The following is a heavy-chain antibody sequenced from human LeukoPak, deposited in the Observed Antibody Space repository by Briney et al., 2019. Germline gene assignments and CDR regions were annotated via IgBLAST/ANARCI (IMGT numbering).Heavy chain of an antibody. V-gene: IGHV4-4*02. CDR1: GGSISSSNW. CDR3: ASSGALDSSGYSVY. J-gene: IGHJ4*02. D-gene: IGHD3-22*01. Sequence: SETLSLTCAVSGGSISSSNWWSWVRQPPGKGLEWIGEIYHSGSTNYNPSLKSRVTISVDKSKNQFSLKLSSVTAADTAVYYCASSGALDSSGYSVYWGQGTLVTVSS. CDR2: IYHSGST.